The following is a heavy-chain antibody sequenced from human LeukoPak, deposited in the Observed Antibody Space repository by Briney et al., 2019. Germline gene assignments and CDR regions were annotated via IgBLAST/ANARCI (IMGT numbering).Heavy chain of an antibody. CDR3: TRMTTGHDY. J-gene: IGHJ4*02. CDR2: INHSGYT. D-gene: IGHD4-17*01. CDR1: GVSFDDYY. Sequence: SETLSLTCAVSGVSFDDYYWSWVRQAPGKGLEWIGEINHSGYTNDGPSLKSRVTMSIDTSRKQFSLNLRSVTVADTAVYYCTRMTTGHDYWGQGTLVTVSS. V-gene: IGHV4-34*01.